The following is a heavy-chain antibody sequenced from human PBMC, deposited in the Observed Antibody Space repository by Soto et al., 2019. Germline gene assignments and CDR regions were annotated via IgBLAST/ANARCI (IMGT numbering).Heavy chain of an antibody. J-gene: IGHJ4*02. Sequence: ASVKVSCKASGYTFTSYAMHWVRQAPGQRLEWMGWINAGNGNTKYSQKFQGRVTITRDTSASTAYMELSSLRSEDTAVYYCARGQGGIAVAGIYFDYWGQGTLVTVSS. V-gene: IGHV1-3*01. CDR3: ARGQGGIAVAGIYFDY. CDR2: INAGNGNT. CDR1: GYTFTSYA. D-gene: IGHD6-19*01.